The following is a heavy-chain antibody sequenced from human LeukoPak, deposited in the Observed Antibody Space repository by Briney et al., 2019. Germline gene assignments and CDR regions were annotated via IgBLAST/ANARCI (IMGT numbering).Heavy chain of an antibody. Sequence: PGGSLRLSCAASGFTLSSYAMSWVRQAPGKGLEWVSAISGSGGSTYYADSVKGRFTISRDNSKNTLYLQMNSLRAEDTAVYYCAKDRWGTYYDFWSGHLSPDYWGQGTLVTVSS. D-gene: IGHD3-3*01. J-gene: IGHJ4*02. CDR2: ISGSGGST. CDR1: GFTLSSYA. CDR3: AKDRWGTYYDFWSGHLSPDY. V-gene: IGHV3-23*01.